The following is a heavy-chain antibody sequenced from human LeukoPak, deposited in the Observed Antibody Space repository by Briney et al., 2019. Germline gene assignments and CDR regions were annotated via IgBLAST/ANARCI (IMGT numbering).Heavy chain of an antibody. V-gene: IGHV3-30*02. CDR1: GFTFSSYG. J-gene: IGHJ4*02. Sequence: GGSLRLSCAASGFTFSSYGIHWVRQAPGKGLEWVAFIRFDGSHKYYADSVKGRLTISRDNSKSTLYLQMNSLRTEDTAVYYCAKQAVAGIFSDYWGQGTLVTVSS. D-gene: IGHD6-19*01. CDR2: IRFDGSHK. CDR3: AKQAVAGIFSDY.